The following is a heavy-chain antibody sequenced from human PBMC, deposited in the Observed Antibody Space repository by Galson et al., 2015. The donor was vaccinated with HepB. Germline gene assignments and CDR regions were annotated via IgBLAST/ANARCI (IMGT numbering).Heavy chain of an antibody. Sequence: SVKVSCKASGYTFTSYAMNWVRQAPGQGLEWMGWINTNTGNPTYAQGFTGRFVFSLDTSVSTAYLQISSLKAEDTAVYYCARVGYGDYFDAFDIWGQGTMVTVSS. CDR2: INTNTGNP. CDR3: ARVGYGDYFDAFDI. J-gene: IGHJ3*02. D-gene: IGHD4-17*01. V-gene: IGHV7-4-1*02. CDR1: GYTFTSYA.